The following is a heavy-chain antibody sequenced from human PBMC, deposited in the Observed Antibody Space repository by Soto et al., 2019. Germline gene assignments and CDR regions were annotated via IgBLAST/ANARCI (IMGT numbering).Heavy chain of an antibody. J-gene: IGHJ4*02. CDR2: INPNSGGT. CDR3: ALSLSSSCPGDY. D-gene: IGHD6-13*01. CDR1: GYTFTGYY. Sequence: ASVQVSCKACGYTFTGYYMNWVREAPGQGLEWMGWINPNSGGTNYAQKFQGRVTMTRDTSISTAYMELSRLRSDDTAVYYCALSLSSSCPGDYWGQGTLVTVYS. V-gene: IGHV1-2*02.